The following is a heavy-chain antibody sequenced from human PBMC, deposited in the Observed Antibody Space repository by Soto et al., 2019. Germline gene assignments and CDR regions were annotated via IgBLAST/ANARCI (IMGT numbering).Heavy chain of an antibody. CDR1: GYTFTNYA. Sequence: ASVKVSCKASGYTFTNYAMHWVRQAPGQRLEWMGWINAGNGNTKYSQKFQGRVTITRDTSASTAYMELSSLRSEDTAVYYCARDPLLAVASNLGYFDYWGQGTLVTVSS. V-gene: IGHV1-3*01. CDR3: ARDPLLAVASNLGYFDY. J-gene: IGHJ4*02. CDR2: INAGNGNT. D-gene: IGHD6-19*01.